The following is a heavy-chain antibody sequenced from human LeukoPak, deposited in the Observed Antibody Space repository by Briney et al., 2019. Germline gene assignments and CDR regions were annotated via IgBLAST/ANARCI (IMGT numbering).Heavy chain of an antibody. V-gene: IGHV3-15*01. J-gene: IGHJ3*02. CDR1: GFTFSNAW. CDR3: TIDLPSYSSGWYGGFDI. CDR2: IKSKTKGGTT. Sequence: PGGSLRLSCVASGFTFSNAWMSWVRQAPGKGLEWVGRIKSKTKGGTTDYAAPVKGRFTISRDDSKNTLYLQMNSLKTEDTAVYYCTIDLPSYSSGWYGGFDIWGQGTMVIVSS. D-gene: IGHD6-19*01.